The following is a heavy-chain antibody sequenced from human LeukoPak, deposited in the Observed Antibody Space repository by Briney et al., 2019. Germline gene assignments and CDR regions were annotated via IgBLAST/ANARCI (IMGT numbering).Heavy chain of an antibody. CDR2: VNPNSGNT. CDR3: AGVNGGGGSMDV. CDR1: GYTFTSYD. V-gene: IGHV1-8*01. Sequence: ASVKVSCKASGYTFTSYDIDWVRQATGQGLEWMGWVNPNSGNTGYAQKFQGRVTMTRNTSISTAYMELSSLRSEGTAVYYCAGVNGGGGSMDVWGQGTTVTVSS. J-gene: IGHJ6*02. D-gene: IGHD3-16*01.